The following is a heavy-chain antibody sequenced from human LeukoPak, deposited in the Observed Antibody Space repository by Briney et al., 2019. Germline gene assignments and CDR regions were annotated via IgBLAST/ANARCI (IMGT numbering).Heavy chain of an antibody. CDR2: IYSRGST. Sequence: PWGSLRLSCAASGFTVSSNYMSWVRQAPEKGLEWVSIIYSRGSTYYADSVKSRFTISRDESKNKVYLKMNSLRAEDAAVYYCASGGLGARKYYSDPFDYWGQGTLVTVSS. D-gene: IGHD3-10*01. CDR3: ASGGLGARKYYSDPFDY. CDR1: GFTVSSNY. V-gene: IGHV3-53*01. J-gene: IGHJ4*02.